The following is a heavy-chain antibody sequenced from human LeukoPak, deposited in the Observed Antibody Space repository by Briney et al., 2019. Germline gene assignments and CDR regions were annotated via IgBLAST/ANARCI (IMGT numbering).Heavy chain of an antibody. CDR2: IHHSGRT. J-gene: IGHJ4*02. CDR1: GVSISSADW. V-gene: IGHV4-4*02. Sequence: SETLSLTCTVSGVSISSADWWNWVRPPPGKGLEWIGEIHHSGRTTYNPSLQSRVTLSVDKSTNQFSLRLNSVTAADTAVYYCARLRYSSLDQWGQGTLVTVSS. CDR3: ARLRYSSLDQ. D-gene: IGHD2-15*01.